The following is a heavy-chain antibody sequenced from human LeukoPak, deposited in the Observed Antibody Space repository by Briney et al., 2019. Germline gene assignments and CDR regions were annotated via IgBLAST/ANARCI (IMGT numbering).Heavy chain of an antibody. CDR3: ARHRAYSYSSPFDI. CDR1: GGSSSNYY. D-gene: IGHD6-6*01. Sequence: PSETLSLICSVSGGSSSNYYWSWIRQPPGRGLECIGYIYYSGSTNSNASLKGRVTIFVDPSKNQFSLRLSSVAAADTAVYYCARHRAYSYSSPFDIWGQGTMVTVSS. J-gene: IGHJ3*02. CDR2: IYYSGST. V-gene: IGHV4-59*08.